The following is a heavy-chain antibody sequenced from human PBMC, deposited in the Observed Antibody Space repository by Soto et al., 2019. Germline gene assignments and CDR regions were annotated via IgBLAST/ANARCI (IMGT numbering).Heavy chain of an antibody. D-gene: IGHD6-19*01. Sequence: EVQLVESGGGLVKPGGSLRLSCAASGFTFSSYSMNWVRQAPGKGLEWVSSISSSSSYIYYADSVKGRFTISRDNAKKSLYLQMNSLRAEDTAVYYCARDGVRLDSVIDYWGQGTLVTVSS. CDR2: ISSSSSYI. CDR1: GFTFSSYS. CDR3: ARDGVRLDSVIDY. V-gene: IGHV3-21*01. J-gene: IGHJ4*02.